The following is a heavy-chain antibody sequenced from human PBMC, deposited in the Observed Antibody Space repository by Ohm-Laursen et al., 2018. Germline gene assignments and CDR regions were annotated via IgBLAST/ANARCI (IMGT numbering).Heavy chain of an antibody. V-gene: IGHV3-33*01. D-gene: IGHD3-22*01. Sequence: SLRLSCAASGFTFSSYGMHWVRQAPGKGLEWVAVIWYDGSNKYYADSVKGRFTISRDNSKNTLYLQMNSLRAEDTAVYYCARGPKDSSGYYFGRSNWGQGTLVTVSS. CDR1: GFTFSSYG. CDR3: ARGPKDSSGYYFGRSN. CDR2: IWYDGSNK. J-gene: IGHJ4*02.